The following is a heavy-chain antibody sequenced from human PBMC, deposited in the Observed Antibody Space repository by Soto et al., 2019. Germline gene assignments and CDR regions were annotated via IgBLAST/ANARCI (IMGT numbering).Heavy chain of an antibody. V-gene: IGHV4-4*07. CDR2: ISTSGST. D-gene: IGHD2-21*01. Sequence: SSETLSLTCSVSGGSISSYYWSWIRQPAGKGLEWVGRISTSGSTNYNPSLKSRVTMSVDTSKNHFSLNLRSVTAADTAFYYCVRVGMIGTVLGSWFDPWGQGTLVTSPQ. J-gene: IGHJ5*02. CDR3: VRVGMIGTVLGSWFDP. CDR1: GGSISSYY.